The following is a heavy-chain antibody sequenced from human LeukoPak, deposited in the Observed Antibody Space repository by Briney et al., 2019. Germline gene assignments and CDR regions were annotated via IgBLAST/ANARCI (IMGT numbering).Heavy chain of an antibody. CDR1: GYYISSGCY. CDR3: ARGTQCLGWYEHFDP. V-gene: IGHV4-38-2*02. CDR2: IYQTGST. Sequence: SETLSLTCTVSGYYISSGCYWGWIRQPPGKGLEWIGSIYQTGSTYHNPSLKSRVTISVDKSKNQFSLKLSSVTAADTAVYYCARGTQCLGWYEHFDPWGQGTLVTVSS. D-gene: IGHD6-19*01. J-gene: IGHJ5*02.